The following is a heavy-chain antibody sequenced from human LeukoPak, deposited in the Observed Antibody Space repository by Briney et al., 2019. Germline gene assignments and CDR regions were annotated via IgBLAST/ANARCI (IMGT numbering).Heavy chain of an antibody. D-gene: IGHD6-19*01. CDR3: ARAAGAVAGTWWFDP. V-gene: IGHV4-39*07. Sequence: SETLSLTCTVSGGSISSSSYFWGWIRQPPGKGLEWIGSMYYSGSTYYNPSPKSRVTISVDTSKNQFSLKLSSVTAADTAVYYCARAAGAVAGTWWFDPWGQGTLVTVSS. CDR1: GGSISSSSYF. CDR2: MYYSGST. J-gene: IGHJ5*02.